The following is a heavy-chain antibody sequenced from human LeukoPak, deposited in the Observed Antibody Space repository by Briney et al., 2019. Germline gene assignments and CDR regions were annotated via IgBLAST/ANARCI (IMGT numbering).Heavy chain of an antibody. J-gene: IGHJ4*02. CDR2: IYSGGST. D-gene: IGHD5-12*01. V-gene: IGHV3-53*01. CDR3: ARVGHLGGSFDF. CDR1: GFTVSSNY. Sequence: PGESLRLTCAASGFTVSSNYMSWVRQPPGKGLEWVSDIYSGGSTYYADSVKGRFTISRDNYKNPLYLQMNSLGDEDTDVYYCARVGHLGGSFDFWGRGTLVTVSS.